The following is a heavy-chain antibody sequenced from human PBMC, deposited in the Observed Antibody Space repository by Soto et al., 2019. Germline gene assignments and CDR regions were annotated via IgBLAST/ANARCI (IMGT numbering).Heavy chain of an antibody. CDR2: IWYDGSNK. Sequence: QVQLVESGGGVVQPGRSLRLSCAASGFTFSSYGMHWVRQAPGKGLEWVAVIWYDGSNKYYADSVKGRFTISRDNSKNTLYLQMTSLRAEDTAVYYCARVDSGWTLNYCGMDVWGQGTTVTVSS. D-gene: IGHD6-19*01. CDR1: GFTFSSYG. CDR3: ARVDSGWTLNYCGMDV. J-gene: IGHJ6*02. V-gene: IGHV3-33*01.